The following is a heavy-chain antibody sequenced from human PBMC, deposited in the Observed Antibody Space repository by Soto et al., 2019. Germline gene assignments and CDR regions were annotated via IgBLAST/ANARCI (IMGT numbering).Heavy chain of an antibody. CDR3: ARRAVTTNFDY. V-gene: IGHV4-59*08. CDR1: GRSLSRYS. J-gene: IGHJ4*02. D-gene: IGHD4-4*01. CDR2: IYYRGST. Sequence: PETLSLTCTVSGRSLSRYSSGWVRQPPGKGLEWIGYIYYRGSTNYNPSLKSRVTIAVDTSKNQFSLKLSSVTAADTAVYYCARRAVTTNFDYWGQGTLVTVSS.